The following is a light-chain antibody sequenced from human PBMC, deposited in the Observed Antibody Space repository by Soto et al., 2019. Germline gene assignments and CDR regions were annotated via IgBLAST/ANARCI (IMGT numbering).Light chain of an antibody. Sequence: EIVMTQSPATLSVSPGERATLSCRASQSVSSNLGWYQQRPGQAPRLLIYGASTRATGIPARFSGSGSGTDFTLTISSLQFEYSAVYYCQQYNNWSSITFVQVTRLEIK. J-gene: IGKJ5*01. V-gene: IGKV3-15*01. CDR1: QSVSSN. CDR2: GAS. CDR3: QQYNNWSSIT.